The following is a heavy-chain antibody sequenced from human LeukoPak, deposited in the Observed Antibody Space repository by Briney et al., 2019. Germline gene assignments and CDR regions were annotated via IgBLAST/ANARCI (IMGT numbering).Heavy chain of an antibody. Sequence: PSETLSLTCTVSGGSISSGGYYWSWIRQHPGKGLEWIGYIYNSGSTYYNPSLKSRVTISVDTSKSQFSLKLSSVTAADTAVYYCARQNAGDSSGWYEVYFDYWGQGTLVTVSS. CDR2: IYNSGST. J-gene: IGHJ4*02. V-gene: IGHV4-31*03. CDR3: ARQNAGDSSGWYEVYFDY. CDR1: GGSISSGGYY. D-gene: IGHD6-19*01.